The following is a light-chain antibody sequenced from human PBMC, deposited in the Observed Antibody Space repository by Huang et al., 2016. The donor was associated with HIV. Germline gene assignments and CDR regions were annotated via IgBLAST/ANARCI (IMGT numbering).Light chain of an antibody. Sequence: EIVMTQSPATLSVSPGERATLSCRASQSVSSNLAWYQQKPGQAPRTLIYGASTRATGIPARFSGSGSGTEFTLTISSLQSEDFAVYYCQQYNNWLGTFGQGTKLEIK. J-gene: IGKJ2*01. CDR3: QQYNNWLGT. CDR1: QSVSSN. V-gene: IGKV3-15*01. CDR2: GAS.